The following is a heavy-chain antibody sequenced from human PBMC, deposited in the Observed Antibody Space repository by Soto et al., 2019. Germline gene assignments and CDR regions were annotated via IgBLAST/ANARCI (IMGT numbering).Heavy chain of an antibody. CDR3: VRDLGTPWSPFGY. Sequence: QVQLVESGGGVVQPGRSLRLSCAASGFTFSYYAMHWVRQAPGKGPECVAVISSDGANKYYADSVKVRFTMSRDNSKNTLYLQMNSLRADDTAVYYCVRDLGTPWSPFGYWGQGTLVTVSS. CDR1: GFTFSYYA. V-gene: IGHV3-30-3*01. D-gene: IGHD1-1*01. CDR2: ISSDGANK. J-gene: IGHJ4*02.